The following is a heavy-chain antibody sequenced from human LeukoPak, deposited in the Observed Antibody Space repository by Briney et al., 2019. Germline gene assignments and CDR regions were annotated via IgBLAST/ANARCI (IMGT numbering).Heavy chain of an antibody. CDR1: GFTFSGSG. V-gene: IGHV3-23*01. J-gene: IGHJ4*02. D-gene: IGHD2-15*01. Sequence: GGSLRLSCAASGFTFSGSGMSGVRQAPGKGLEGISSSGDSDGSTYYADSLKGRFTISRDNSKNTLYLQMNSLRAEDTAVYYCAKGGCRGTCNPLAYWGQGALVTVSP. CDR2: SGDSDGST. CDR3: AKGGCRGTCNPLAY.